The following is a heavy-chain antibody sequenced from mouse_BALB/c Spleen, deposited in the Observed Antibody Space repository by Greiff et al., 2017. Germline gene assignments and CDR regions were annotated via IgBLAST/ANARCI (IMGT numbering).Heavy chain of an antibody. CDR2: ISCYNGAT. D-gene: IGHD1-1*01. Sequence: LVKSGASVKISCKASGYSFTGYYMHWVKQSHGKSLEWIGYISCYNGATSYNQKFKGKATFTVDTSSSTAYMQFNSLTSEDSAVYYCAITTVVDYYFDDWGQGTTLTVSS. J-gene: IGHJ2*01. CDR1: GYSFTGYY. V-gene: IGHV1S34*01. CDR3: AITTVVDYYFDD.